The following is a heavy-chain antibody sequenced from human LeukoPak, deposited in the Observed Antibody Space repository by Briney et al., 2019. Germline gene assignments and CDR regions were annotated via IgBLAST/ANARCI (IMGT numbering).Heavy chain of an antibody. Sequence: KPSETLSLTCAVYGGSFSGYYWSWIRQPPGKGLEWIGEINHSGSTNYNPSLKSRVTISVDTSKNQFSLKLSSVTAADTAVYYCAREYNSSWYGGYYFDYWGQGTLVTVSS. J-gene: IGHJ4*02. CDR2: INHSGST. CDR1: GGSFSGYY. D-gene: IGHD6-13*01. V-gene: IGHV4-34*01. CDR3: AREYNSSWYGGYYFDY.